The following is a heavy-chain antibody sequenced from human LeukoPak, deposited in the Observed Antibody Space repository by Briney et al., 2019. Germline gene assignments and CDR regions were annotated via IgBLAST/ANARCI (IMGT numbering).Heavy chain of an antibody. CDR3: VRDRTLGVRDGFILA. D-gene: IGHD5-24*01. V-gene: IGHV3-48*01. CDR2: ISGSSSAI. CDR1: GFTLSAYN. J-gene: IGHJ5*02. Sequence: PGGCLRLSCAASGFTLSAYNMIWVRQAPGKGLEWVSYISGSSSAIYYADSVQGRFTISRDNAKNSLSLQMSSLRVEDTAVYYCVRDRTLGVRDGFILAWGQGTLVTVSS.